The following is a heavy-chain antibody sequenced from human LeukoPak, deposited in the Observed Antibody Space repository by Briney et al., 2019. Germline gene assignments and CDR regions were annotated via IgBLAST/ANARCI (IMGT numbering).Heavy chain of an antibody. V-gene: IGHV3-66*02. J-gene: IGHJ4*02. D-gene: IGHD2-15*01. Sequence: GGSLRLSCAASGFTVSSNYMSWVRQAPGKGLEWVSVIYSSGSTYYADSVKGRFTISRDNSKNTLYLQMNSLRAEDTAVYYCARILQIGIVGYWGQGTLVTVSS. CDR3: ARILQIGIVGY. CDR2: IYSSGST. CDR1: GFTVSSNY.